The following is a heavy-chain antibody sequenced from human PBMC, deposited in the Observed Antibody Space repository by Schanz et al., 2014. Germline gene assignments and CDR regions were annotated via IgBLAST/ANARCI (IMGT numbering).Heavy chain of an antibody. D-gene: IGHD3-3*01. CDR3: ARTASHDVWRGYIPHYAFDL. CDR2: IDPNSGGT. V-gene: IGHV1-2*02. Sequence: QEQLVQSGAEVKKPGASVKVSCKASGHTLSAYYIHWIRQAPGQGLEWMGWIDPNSGGTNYAQKFQGRVTMTSDTSITTVYMEVNSLTSDDTAVFYCARTASHDVWRGYIPHYAFDLWGQGTVVIVSS. J-gene: IGHJ3*01. CDR1: GHTLSAYY.